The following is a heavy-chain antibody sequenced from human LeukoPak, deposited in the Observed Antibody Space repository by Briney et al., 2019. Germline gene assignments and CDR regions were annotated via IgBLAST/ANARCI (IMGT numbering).Heavy chain of an antibody. CDR3: ARSTPYCSSTSCHYFDY. CDR2: IRYDGSNK. D-gene: IGHD2-2*01. J-gene: IGHJ4*02. CDR1: GFTFSSYG. V-gene: IGHV3-30*02. Sequence: PGGSLRLSCAASGFTFSSYGMHWVRQAPGKGLEWVAFIRYDGSNKYYADSVKGRFTISRDNSKNTLYLQMNSLRAEDTAVYYCARSTPYCSSTSCHYFDYWGQGTLVTVSS.